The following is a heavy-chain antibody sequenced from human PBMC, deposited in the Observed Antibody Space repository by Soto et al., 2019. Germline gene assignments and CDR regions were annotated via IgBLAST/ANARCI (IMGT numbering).Heavy chain of an antibody. CDR2: IYYAGTT. CDR3: ARLGKYHQSLDP. J-gene: IGHJ5*02. Sequence: PEALALPCTVSGGSSGPYYWSWIRQPPGKGLEGVGYIYYAGTTSYNPSLKRRVTISLETSKSQFSLRLSSVTAADTAVYYCARLGKYHQSLDPWGPGPLLTVSS. V-gene: IGHV4-59*08. CDR1: GGSSGPYY. D-gene: IGHD2-2*01.